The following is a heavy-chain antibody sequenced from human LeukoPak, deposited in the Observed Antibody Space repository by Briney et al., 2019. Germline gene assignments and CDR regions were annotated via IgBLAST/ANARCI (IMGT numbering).Heavy chain of an antibody. J-gene: IGHJ5*02. V-gene: IGHV3-30*14. D-gene: IGHD4-23*01. CDR2: ISYDGSNK. Sequence: GRSLRLSCAASGFTFSSYAMHWVRQAPGKGLEWVAVISYDGSNKYHADSVKGRFTISRDNSKNTLYLQMNSLRAEDTAVYYCAREGNGGKSDNWFDPWGQGTLVTVSS. CDR3: AREGNGGKSDNWFDP. CDR1: GFTFSSYA.